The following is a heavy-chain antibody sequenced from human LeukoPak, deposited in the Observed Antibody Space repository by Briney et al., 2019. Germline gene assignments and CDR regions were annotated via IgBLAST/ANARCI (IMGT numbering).Heavy chain of an antibody. J-gene: IGHJ4*02. CDR1: GFTFSSHG. Sequence: GGSLRLPCAASGFTFSSHGIHWVRQAPGKGLEWVAFIRYDGSSKYNADSVKGRFTISRDNSKNTVYLQMSSLRAEDTAVYYCAKDMGGLLAKHYLDYWGQGTLITVSS. CDR3: AKDMGGLLAKHYLDY. CDR2: IRYDGSSK. V-gene: IGHV3-30*02. D-gene: IGHD1-26*01.